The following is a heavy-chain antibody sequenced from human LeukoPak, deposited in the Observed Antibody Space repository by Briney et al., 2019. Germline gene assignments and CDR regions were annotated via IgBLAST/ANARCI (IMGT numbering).Heavy chain of an antibody. CDR1: GGSISSSNW. CDR2: IYHSGST. D-gene: IGHD6-13*01. Sequence: SGTLSLTCAVSGGSISSSNWWSWVRQPPGKGLEWIGEIYHSGSTNYNPSLKSRVTISVDKSKNQFSLKLSSVTAADTAVCYCARATSIAAAGNWFDPWGQGTLVTVSS. CDR3: ARATSIAAAGNWFDP. V-gene: IGHV4-4*02. J-gene: IGHJ5*02.